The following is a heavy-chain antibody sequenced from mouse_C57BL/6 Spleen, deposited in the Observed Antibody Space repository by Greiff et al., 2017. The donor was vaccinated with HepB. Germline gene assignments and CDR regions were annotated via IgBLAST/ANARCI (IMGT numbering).Heavy chain of an antibody. CDR1: GFSFNTYA. D-gene: IGHD1-1*01. CDR2: IRSKSNNYAT. CDR3: VRQYYYSPWYFDV. J-gene: IGHJ1*03. Sequence: EVQLVESGGGLVQPKGSLKLSCAASGFSFNTYAMNWVRQAPGKGLEWVARIRSKSNNYATYYADSVKDRFTISRDDSESMLYLQMNNLKTEDTAMYYCVRQYYYSPWYFDVWGTGTTVTVSS. V-gene: IGHV10-1*01.